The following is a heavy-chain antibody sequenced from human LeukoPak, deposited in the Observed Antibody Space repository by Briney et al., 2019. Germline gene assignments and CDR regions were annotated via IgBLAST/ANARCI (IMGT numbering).Heavy chain of an antibody. V-gene: IGHV4-4*02. Sequence: SESLSLTCAVSGGSISSSNWWSWVRQPPGKGLEWIGEIYHSGSTNYNPSLKSRVTISVDKSKNQFSLKLSSVTAADTAVYYCARAYSGSYSFDYWGQGTLVTVSS. D-gene: IGHD1-26*01. CDR1: GGSISSSNW. J-gene: IGHJ4*02. CDR2: IYHSGST. CDR3: ARAYSGSYSFDY.